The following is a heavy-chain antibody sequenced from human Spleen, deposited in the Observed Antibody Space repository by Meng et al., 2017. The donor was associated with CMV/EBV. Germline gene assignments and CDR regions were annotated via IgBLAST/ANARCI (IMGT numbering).Heavy chain of an antibody. V-gene: IGHV3-23*01. CDR3: ARDLGTNYYGMDV. CDR2: ISGSGGST. J-gene: IGHJ6*02. Sequence: GESLKISCAASGFTFSSYAMSWVRQAPGKGLEWVSAISGSGGSTYYADSVKGRFTISRDNSKNTLYLQMNSLRAEDTAVYYCARDLGTNYYGMDVWGQGTTVTVSS. CDR1: GFTFSSYA.